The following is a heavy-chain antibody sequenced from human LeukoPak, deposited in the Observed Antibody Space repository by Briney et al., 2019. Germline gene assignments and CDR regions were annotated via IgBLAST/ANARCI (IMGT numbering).Heavy chain of an antibody. CDR1: GGSISSGDYY. CDR2: IYYSGST. Sequence: PSQTLSLTCTVSGGSISSGDYYWSWIRQHPGKGLEWIGYIYYSGSTYYNPSLKSRVTISVDTSKNQFSLKLSSVTDADTAVYYCAREVVTPTYNWFDPWGQGTLVTVSS. V-gene: IGHV4-31*03. D-gene: IGHD3-22*01. J-gene: IGHJ5*02. CDR3: AREVVTPTYNWFDP.